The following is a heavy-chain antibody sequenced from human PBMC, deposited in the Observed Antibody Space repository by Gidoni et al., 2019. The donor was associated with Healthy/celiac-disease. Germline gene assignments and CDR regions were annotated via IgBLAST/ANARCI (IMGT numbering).Heavy chain of an antibody. D-gene: IGHD4-17*01. V-gene: IGHV4-39*07. J-gene: IGHJ4*02. Sequence: QLQLQESGPGLAKPSETLSLTCTVSGGSISSSSYYWGWIRQPPGKGREWIGSIYYSGSTYYNPSLKSRVTISVDTSKNQFSLKLSSVTAADTAVYYCARARTVTLFDYWGQGTLVTVSS. CDR2: IYYSGST. CDR3: ARARTVTLFDY. CDR1: GGSISSSSYY.